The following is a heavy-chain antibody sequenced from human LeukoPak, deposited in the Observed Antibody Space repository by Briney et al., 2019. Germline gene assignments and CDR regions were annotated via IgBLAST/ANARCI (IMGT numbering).Heavy chain of an antibody. CDR1: GGSISSSSYY. Sequence: SETLSLTCTVSGGSISSSSYYWGWIRQPPGKGLEWIGSIYYSGSTYYNPSLKSRVTISVDTSKNQFSLKLSSVTAADTAVYYCARLGGSYGSDAFDIWGQGTMVTVSS. J-gene: IGHJ3*02. V-gene: IGHV4-39*01. CDR3: ARLGGSYGSDAFDI. CDR2: IYYSGST. D-gene: IGHD5-18*01.